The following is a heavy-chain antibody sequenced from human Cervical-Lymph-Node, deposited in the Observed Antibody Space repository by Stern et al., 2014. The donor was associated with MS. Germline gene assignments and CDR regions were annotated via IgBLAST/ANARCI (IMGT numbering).Heavy chain of an antibody. Sequence: QVQLVQSGPGLVKPSETLSLTCTVSGGSIRSYYWRWIRQPPGKGLEWIGYIFYTGTANYNPSLKSRVTISVDTSKNQFSMRLSSVTAADTAVYYCASSSGSFYPHDNWGQGTLVTVSS. V-gene: IGHV4-59*01. J-gene: IGHJ4*02. CDR3: ASSSGSFYPHDN. CDR1: GGSIRSYY. D-gene: IGHD3-10*01. CDR2: IFYTGTA.